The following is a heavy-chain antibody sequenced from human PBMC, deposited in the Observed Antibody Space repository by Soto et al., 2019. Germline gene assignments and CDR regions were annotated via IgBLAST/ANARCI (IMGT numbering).Heavy chain of an antibody. CDR2: MYYSGST. Sequence: QVQLQDSGPGLVKPSETLSLTCTVSGGSISDFYWSWIRQPPGKALEWIGYGYMYYSGSTNYKHYLESRASISVDPSKNQFSLRLSSVTAADTAVYYCARGSLSTVTANAFDIWGPGALVTVSS. V-gene: IGHV4-59*01. D-gene: IGHD4-17*01. J-gene: IGHJ3*02. CDR1: GGSISDFY. CDR3: ARGSLSTVTANAFDI.